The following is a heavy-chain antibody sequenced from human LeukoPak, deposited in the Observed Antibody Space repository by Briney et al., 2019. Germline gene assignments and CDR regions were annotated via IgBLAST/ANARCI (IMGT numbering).Heavy chain of an antibody. CDR1: GFSVSSNY. V-gene: IGHV3-23*01. J-gene: IGHJ4*02. D-gene: IGHD3-10*01. Sequence: GGSLRLSCAASGFSVSSNYISWVRQAPGKGLEWVSAISGSGGSTYYADSVKGQFTISRDNSKNTLYLQMNSLRAEDTAVYYCAKAYLLDYWGQGTLVTVSS. CDR2: ISGSGGST. CDR3: AKAYLLDY.